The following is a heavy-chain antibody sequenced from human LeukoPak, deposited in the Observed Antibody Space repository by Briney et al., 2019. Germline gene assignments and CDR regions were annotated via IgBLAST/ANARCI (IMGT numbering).Heavy chain of an antibody. V-gene: IGHV4-39*01. Sequence: ASETPSLTCAVSGGSISSTNYLWGWIRQPPGKGLEWIGSMYNSGSTYCNPSLKSRVTISVDTSKNQFSLKLSSVTAADTAVYYCARHKDYYYSYMDVWGKGTTVTISS. CDR1: GGSISSTNYL. CDR2: MYNSGST. CDR3: ARHKDYYYSYMDV. J-gene: IGHJ6*03.